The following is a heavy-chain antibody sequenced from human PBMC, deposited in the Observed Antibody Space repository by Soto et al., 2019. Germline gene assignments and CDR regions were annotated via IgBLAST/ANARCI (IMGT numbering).Heavy chain of an antibody. Sequence: SETLSLTCTVSGGSVSSGRYYWSWIRQPPGKGLEWIGYIYYSGSTNYNPSLKSRVTISVDTSKNLFSLKLSSVTAADTAVYYCSRDRVDIVATIYYFDYWGQGTLVTVSS. D-gene: IGHD5-12*01. CDR3: SRDRVDIVATIYYFDY. J-gene: IGHJ4*02. V-gene: IGHV4-61*01. CDR2: IYYSGST. CDR1: GGSVSSGRYY.